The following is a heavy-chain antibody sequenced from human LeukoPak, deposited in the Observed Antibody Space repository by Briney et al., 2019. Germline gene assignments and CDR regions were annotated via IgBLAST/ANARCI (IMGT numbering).Heavy chain of an antibody. CDR2: IYYSGST. J-gene: IGHJ4*02. CDR1: GGSISSSSYY. V-gene: IGHV4-39*07. Sequence: PSETLSLTCTVSGGSISSSSYYWGWIRQPPGKGLEWIGNIYYSGSTFYNPSLNSRVTISIDTSKHQFSLKLSSVTAADTAVYYCARESGDIVATIFDYWGQGTLVTVSS. CDR3: ARESGDIVATIFDY. D-gene: IGHD5-12*01.